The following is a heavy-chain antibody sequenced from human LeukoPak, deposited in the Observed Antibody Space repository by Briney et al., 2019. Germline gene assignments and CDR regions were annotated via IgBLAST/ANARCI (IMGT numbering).Heavy chain of an antibody. CDR2: IYPGDSDT. Sequence: GESLKISXKGSGYSFTSYWIGWVLQMPGKGLEWMGIIYPGDSDTIYSPSFQGQVTISADKSISTAYLQWSGLKASDTAMYYCARLRRGSSGGLTYYFDYWGQGTLVTVSS. D-gene: IGHD3-22*01. V-gene: IGHV5-51*01. CDR1: GYSFTSYW. CDR3: ARLRRGSSGGLTYYFDY. J-gene: IGHJ4*02.